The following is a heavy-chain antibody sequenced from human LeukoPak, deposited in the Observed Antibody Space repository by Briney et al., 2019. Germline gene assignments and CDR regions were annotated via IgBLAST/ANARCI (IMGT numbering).Heavy chain of an antibody. J-gene: IGHJ3*02. CDR2: INPSGGST. V-gene: IGHV1-46*01. CDR3: ARPWASDAFDI. Sequence: GASVKVSCTASGYTFTSYYMHWVGQAPGQGLEWMGIINPSGGSTSYAQKFQGRVTMTRATSTSTVYMELSSLRSEDTAVYYCARPWASDAFDIWGQGTMVTVSS. D-gene: IGHD7-27*01. CDR1: GYTFTSYY.